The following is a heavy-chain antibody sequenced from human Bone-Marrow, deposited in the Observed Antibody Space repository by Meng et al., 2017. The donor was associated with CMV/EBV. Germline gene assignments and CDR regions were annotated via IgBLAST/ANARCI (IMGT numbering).Heavy chain of an antibody. D-gene: IGHD6-13*01. J-gene: IGHJ4*02. V-gene: IGHV4-34*01. CDR2: INHSGST. CDR1: GGSCSGYY. Sequence: QVQLQQWGAGLLKPSEXXSLTCAVYGGSCSGYYWSWIRQPPGKGLEWIGEINHSGSTNYNPSLKSRVTISVDTSKNQFSLKLSSVTAADTAVYYCARGAAAGQLGYWGQGTLVTVSS. CDR3: ARGAAAGQLGY.